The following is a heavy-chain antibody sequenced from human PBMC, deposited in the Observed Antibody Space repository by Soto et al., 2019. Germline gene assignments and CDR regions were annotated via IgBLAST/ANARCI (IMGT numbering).Heavy chain of an antibody. V-gene: IGHV4-59*01. J-gene: IGHJ6*02. Sequence: QVQLQESGPGLVKPSETLSLTCTVSGGTISRYYWSWIRQPPGKGLEWIGYMYNTGSTVYNPSFKSRDTISVDTSTNQCSLKRNSVTAADTAVYYCARDLWGYCGTDCYPLDVWGQGTTVTVSS. CDR1: GGTISRYY. CDR2: MYNTGST. CDR3: ARDLWGYCGTDCYPLDV. D-gene: IGHD2-21*02.